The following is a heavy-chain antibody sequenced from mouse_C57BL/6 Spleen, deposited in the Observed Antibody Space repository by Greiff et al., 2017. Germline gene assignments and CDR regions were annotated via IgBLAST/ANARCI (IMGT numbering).Heavy chain of an antibody. CDR1: GYTFTDYY. Sequence: EVQLQQSGPELVKPGASVKISCKASGYTFTDYYMNWVKQSHGKSLEWIGDINPNTGGTSYNQKFKGKATLTVDKSSSTAYMELRSLTSEDSAVYYCARSEIVTGYFDYWGQGTTLTVSS. V-gene: IGHV1-26*01. J-gene: IGHJ2*01. CDR2: INPNTGGT. D-gene: IGHD2-5*01. CDR3: ARSEIVTGYFDY.